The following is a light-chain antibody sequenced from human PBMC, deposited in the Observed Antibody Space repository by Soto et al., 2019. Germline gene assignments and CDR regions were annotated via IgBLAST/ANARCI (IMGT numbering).Light chain of an antibody. CDR3: QKYDSYPWS. V-gene: IGKV1-5*01. J-gene: IGKJ1*01. Sequence: DIQMTQSPSTLSASLGDRVTITCRASQSISGWLAWYQQKPGKAPKLLIYGASSLESGVPSRFSGSGSGTEFTLTISSLQTDDSATYYCQKYDSYPWSFGPGTKVDIK. CDR2: GAS. CDR1: QSISGW.